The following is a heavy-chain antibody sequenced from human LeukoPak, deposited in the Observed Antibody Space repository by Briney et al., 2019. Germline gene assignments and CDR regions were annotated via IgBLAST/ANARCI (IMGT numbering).Heavy chain of an antibody. D-gene: IGHD2-15*01. V-gene: IGHV1-69*01. CDR3: ARYCSGGSCPYYYYGMDV. CDR1: GGTISSYA. J-gene: IGHJ6*04. Sequence: ASVKVSCKASGGTISSYAISWVRQAPGQGLEWMGGIIPIFGTANYAQKFQGRVTITADESTSTAYMELSSLRSEDTAVYYCARYCSGGSCPYYYYGMDVWGKGTTVTVSS. CDR2: IIPIFGTA.